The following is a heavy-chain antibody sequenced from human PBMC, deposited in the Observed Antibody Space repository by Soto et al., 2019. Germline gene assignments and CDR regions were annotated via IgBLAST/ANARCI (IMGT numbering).Heavy chain of an antibody. Sequence: QVQLQQWGAGLLKPSETLSLTCAVYGGSFSGYYWSWIRQPPGKGLEWIGEINHSGSTNYNPSLKSRVTISVDTSKNQFSLKLSSVTAADTAVYYCARSSRYCSSTSCSNWFGPWGQGTLVTVSS. D-gene: IGHD2-2*01. V-gene: IGHV4-34*01. CDR2: INHSGST. J-gene: IGHJ5*02. CDR1: GGSFSGYY. CDR3: ARSSRYCSSTSCSNWFGP.